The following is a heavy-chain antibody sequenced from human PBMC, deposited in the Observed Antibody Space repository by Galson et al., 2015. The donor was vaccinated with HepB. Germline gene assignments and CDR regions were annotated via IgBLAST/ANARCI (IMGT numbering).Heavy chain of an antibody. V-gene: IGHV3-21*01. CDR3: ARADYGDLRDYYYGMDV. CDR1: GFTFSSYS. CDR2: ISSSSSYI. J-gene: IGHJ6*02. D-gene: IGHD4-17*01. Sequence: SLRLSCAASGFTFSSYSMNWVRQAPGKGLEWVSSISSSSSYIYYADSVKGRFTISRDNAKNSLYLQMNSLRAEDTAVYYCARADYGDLRDYYYGMDVWGQGTTVTVSS.